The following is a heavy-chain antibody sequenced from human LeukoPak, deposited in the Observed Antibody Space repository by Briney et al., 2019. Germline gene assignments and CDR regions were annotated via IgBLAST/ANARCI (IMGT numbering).Heavy chain of an antibody. Sequence: QSGGSLRLSCEASGFSVGNNYMTWVRQAPGKGLEWVSFISTTSSTIYYADSVKGRFTISRDNAKNSLYLQMNNLRDEDTAVYYCARPLVFGGQGTLVTVSS. CDR2: ISTTSSTI. CDR3: ARPLVF. V-gene: IGHV3-48*02. J-gene: IGHJ4*02. D-gene: IGHD2-21*01. CDR1: GFSVGNNY.